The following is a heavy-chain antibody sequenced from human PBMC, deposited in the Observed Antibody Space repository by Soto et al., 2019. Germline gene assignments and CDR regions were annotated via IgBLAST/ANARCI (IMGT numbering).Heavy chain of an antibody. CDR2: IKSKTAGGTA. D-gene: IGHD3-22*01. Sequence: EVQLVESGGGVAKSGGSLRLSCVGSGFPFSNAWINWVRQAPGKGLEWVGRIKSKTAGGTADFAAPVKGRFAISRDDSNSIAHMEMNNLRTDDPAFYYCTTDSYLTMVVVRFCYWGHGTQVTVSS. CDR1: GFPFSNAW. V-gene: IGHV3-15*07. J-gene: IGHJ4*01. CDR3: TTDSYLTMVVVRFCY.